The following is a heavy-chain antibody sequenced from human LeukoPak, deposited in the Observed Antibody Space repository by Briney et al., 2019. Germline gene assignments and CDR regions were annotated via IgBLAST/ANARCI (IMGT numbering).Heavy chain of an antibody. J-gene: IGHJ4*02. CDR1: GGSFSGYY. V-gene: IGHV4-34*01. D-gene: IGHD3-16*01. CDR3: ATPGGGRNYFDY. Sequence: SETLSLTCAVYGGSFSGYYWGWIRQPPGKGLEWIGEINHSGSTNYNPSLKSRVTISVDTSKNQFSLKLSSVTAADTAVYYCATPGGGRNYFDYWGQGTLVTVSS. CDR2: INHSGST.